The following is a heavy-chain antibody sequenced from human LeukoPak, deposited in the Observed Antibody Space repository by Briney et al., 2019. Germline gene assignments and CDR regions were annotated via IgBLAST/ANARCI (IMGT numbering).Heavy chain of an antibody. CDR1: GYTFASYD. Sequence: GASVKVSCKASGYTFASYDINWVRQATGQGLEWMGWMNPNSGNTGYAQKFQGRVTITKNTSISTAYMELNSLRSEDTAIYYCARGRTSGTYNWFDPWGQGTLVTVSS. J-gene: IGHJ5*02. CDR3: ARGRTSGTYNWFDP. CDR2: MNPNSGNT. D-gene: IGHD3-10*01. V-gene: IGHV1-8*01.